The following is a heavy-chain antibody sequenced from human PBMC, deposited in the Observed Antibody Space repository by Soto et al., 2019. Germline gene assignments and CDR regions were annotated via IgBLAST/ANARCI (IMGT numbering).Heavy chain of an antibody. J-gene: IGHJ4*02. CDR1: GFTFSSYA. CDR3: ATWGSIPGDY. Sequence: GGSLRLSCAASGFTFSSYAMHWVRQAPGKGLEWVAVISYDGSNKYYADSVKGRFTISRDNSKNTLYLQMNSLRAEDTAVYYCATWGSIPGDYWGQGTLVTVSS. V-gene: IGHV3-30-3*01. CDR2: ISYDGSNK. D-gene: IGHD3-16*01.